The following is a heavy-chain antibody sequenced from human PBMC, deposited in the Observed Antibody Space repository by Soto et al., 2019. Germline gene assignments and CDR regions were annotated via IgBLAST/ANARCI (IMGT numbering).Heavy chain of an antibody. J-gene: IGHJ6*02. CDR2: IYYSGST. CDR1: GGSISSSSYY. Sequence: PSETLSLTCTVPGGSISSSSYYWGWIRQPPGKGLEWIGSIYYSGSTYYNPSLKSRVTISVDTSKNQFSLKLSSVTAADTAVYYCAREGPSSWYYYYYGMDVWGQRTTVTVSS. V-gene: IGHV4-39*02. D-gene: IGHD6-13*01. CDR3: AREGPSSWYYYYYGMDV.